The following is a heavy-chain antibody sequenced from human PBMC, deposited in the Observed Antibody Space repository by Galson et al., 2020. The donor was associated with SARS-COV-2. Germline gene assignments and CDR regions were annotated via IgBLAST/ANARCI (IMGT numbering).Heavy chain of an antibody. CDR1: GFTVSNNY. D-gene: IGHD1-1*01. Sequence: TGGSLRLSCAASGFTVSNNYMCWVRQAPGKGLEWVSGIYSGGSTYYADSVKGRSTISRDNTKNTLHLQMNSLRAEDTAVYYCARDGRGYWNDYHGMDDWGQGTTVTVSS. CDR2: IYSGGST. CDR3: ARDGRGYWNDYHGMDD. J-gene: IGHJ6*02. V-gene: IGHV3-66*01.